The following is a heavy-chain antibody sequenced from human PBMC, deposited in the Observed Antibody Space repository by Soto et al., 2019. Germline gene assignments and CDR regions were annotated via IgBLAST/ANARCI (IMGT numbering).Heavy chain of an antibody. CDR3: ARAGEADYYYYYGMDV. J-gene: IGHJ6*02. CDR1: GYTFTSYY. D-gene: IGHD2-21*01. CDR2: INPSGGST. V-gene: IGHV1-46*01. Sequence: QVQLVQSGAEVKKPGASGKVSCKASGYTFTSYYMHWVRQAPGQGLEWMGIINPSGGSTSYSQKFVCRVTMTRDTSTSTVYMELSSLRSEDTAVYYFARAGEADYYYYYGMDVWGQATTVTVSS.